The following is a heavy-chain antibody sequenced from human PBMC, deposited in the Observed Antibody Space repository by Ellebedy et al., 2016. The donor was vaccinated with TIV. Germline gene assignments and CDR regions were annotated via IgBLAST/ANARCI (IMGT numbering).Heavy chain of an antibody. V-gene: IGHV4-61*01. CDR1: GGSISGTYTSYY. CDR3: ARTTALDV. J-gene: IGHJ3*01. Sequence: SETLSLXXNISGGSISGTYTSYYWSWIRQPPGKGLECIGYIYYNGNTNYNPSLKGRVTMSVDTSKNQFSLRLSSVTAADTGVYYCARTTALDVWGQGTMVTVSS. D-gene: IGHD1-14*01. CDR2: IYYNGNT.